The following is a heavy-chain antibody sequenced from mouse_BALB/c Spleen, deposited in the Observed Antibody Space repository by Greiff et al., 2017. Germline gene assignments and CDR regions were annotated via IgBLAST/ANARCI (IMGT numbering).Heavy chain of an antibody. Sequence: VQLQQSGAELVRPGASVTLSCKASGYTFTDYEMHWVKQTPVHGLEWIGAIDPETGGTAYNQKFKGKATLTADKSSSTAYMELRSLTSEDSAVYYCTRSGCFDYWGQGTTLTVSS. V-gene: IGHV1-15*01. J-gene: IGHJ2*01. D-gene: IGHD3-1*01. CDR1: GYTFTDYE. CDR3: TRSGCFDY. CDR2: IDPETGGT.